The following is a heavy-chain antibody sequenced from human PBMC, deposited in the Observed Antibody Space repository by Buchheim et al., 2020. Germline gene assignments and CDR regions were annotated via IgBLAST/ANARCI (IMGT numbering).Heavy chain of an antibody. CDR3: AREGAREDIVLLVDANWLDP. V-gene: IGHV3-21*02. CDR1: GFTFSSYS. CDR2: ISSSGRYI. Sequence: VQLVESGGGLVKPGGSLRLSCAASGFTFSSYSMYWVRQAPGKGLEWVSSISSSGRYIYYADSVKGRFTVSRDNAKNSLFLEMNSLRGEDTAVYYCAREGAREDIVLLVDANWLDPWGQGTL. D-gene: IGHD2-8*01. J-gene: IGHJ5*02.